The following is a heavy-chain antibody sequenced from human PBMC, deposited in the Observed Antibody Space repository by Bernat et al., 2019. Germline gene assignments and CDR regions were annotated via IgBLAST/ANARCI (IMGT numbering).Heavy chain of an antibody. V-gene: IGHV4-30-4*01. D-gene: IGHD5-24*01. J-gene: IGHJ2*01. CDR2: IYYSGST. CDR1: GGSISSGDYY. CDR3: ARVGEMATRDWYFDL. Sequence: QVQLQESGPGLVKPSQTLSLTCTVSGGSISSGDYYWSWIRQPPGKGLEWIGYIYYSGSTYYNPSLKSRVTISVDTSKNQFSLKLSSVTAADTAVYYCARVGEMATRDWYFDLWGRGTLVTVSS.